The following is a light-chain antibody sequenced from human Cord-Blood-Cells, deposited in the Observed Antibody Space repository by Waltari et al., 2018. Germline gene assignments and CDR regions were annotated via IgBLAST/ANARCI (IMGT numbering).Light chain of an antibody. CDR1: SSYVGGYNY. J-gene: IGLJ1*01. CDR2: DVS. V-gene: IGLV2-11*01. CDR3: CSYAGSYTFV. Sequence: QSALTQPRSVSGSPGQSVTISCTGTSSYVGGYNYVSCYQQHPGKAPKLMIYDVSKRPSGVPDRFSGSKSGNTASLTISGLQAEDEADYYCCSYAGSYTFVFGTGTKVTVL.